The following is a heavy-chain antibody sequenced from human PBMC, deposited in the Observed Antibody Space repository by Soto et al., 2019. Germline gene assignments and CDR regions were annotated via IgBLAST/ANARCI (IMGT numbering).Heavy chain of an antibody. Sequence: PGGSLRLSCAASGFTFSSYGMHWVRQAPGKGLEWVALVRYDGGNKYYADSVKGRFTISRDNSKNTLYLQMNSLRDEDTAVYYCVRAAGYSGNDYVYYYGMDVWGQGTTVTVSS. V-gene: IGHV3-30*02. CDR3: VRAAGYSGNDYVYYYGMDV. D-gene: IGHD5-12*01. CDR1: GFTFSSYG. J-gene: IGHJ6*02. CDR2: VRYDGGNK.